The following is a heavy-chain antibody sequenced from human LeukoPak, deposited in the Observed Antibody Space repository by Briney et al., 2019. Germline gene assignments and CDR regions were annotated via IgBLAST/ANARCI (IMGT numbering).Heavy chain of an antibody. V-gene: IGHV3-30*04. D-gene: IGHD5-18*01. CDR2: ISYDGSNK. J-gene: IGHJ4*02. CDR3: ARDPIQLWSSYYFDY. CDR1: GFTFSSYA. Sequence: TGGSLRLSCAASGFTFSSYAMHWVRQAPGKGLEWVAVISYDGSNKYYADSVKGRFTISRDNSKNTLYLQMNSLRAEDTAVYYCARDPIQLWSSYYFDYWGQGTLVTVSS.